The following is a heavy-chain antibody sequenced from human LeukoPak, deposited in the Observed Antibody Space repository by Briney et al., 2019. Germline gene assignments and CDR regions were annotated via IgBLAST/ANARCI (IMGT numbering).Heavy chain of an antibody. CDR2: ISFDGSNK. V-gene: IGHV3-30*04. Sequence: SGGSLRLSCAASGFTFSSYAMHWVRQAPGKGLEWVTIISFDGSNKYYADSVKGRFTISRDNAKNSLYLQMNSLRAEDTAVYYCASLSIRRALRRREDNWFDPWGQGTLVTVSS. CDR1: GFTFSSYA. D-gene: IGHD2/OR15-2a*01. J-gene: IGHJ5*02. CDR3: ASLSIRRALRRREDNWFDP.